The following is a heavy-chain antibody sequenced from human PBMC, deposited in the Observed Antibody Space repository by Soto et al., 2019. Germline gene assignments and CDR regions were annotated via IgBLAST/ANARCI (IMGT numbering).Heavy chain of an antibody. Sequence: SVKVSCKASGGTFSSYAISWVRQAPGQGLEWMGGIIPIFGTANYAQKFQGRVTITADESTSTAYMELSSLRSEDTAVYYCARGRASNRGDWLDPWGQGTQVTVSS. J-gene: IGHJ5*02. V-gene: IGHV1-69*13. D-gene: IGHD2-21*01. CDR3: ARGRASNRGDWLDP. CDR1: GGTFSSYA. CDR2: IIPIFGTA.